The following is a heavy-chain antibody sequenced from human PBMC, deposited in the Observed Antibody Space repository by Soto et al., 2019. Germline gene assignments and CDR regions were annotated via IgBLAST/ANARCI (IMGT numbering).Heavy chain of an antibody. J-gene: IGHJ4*02. CDR2: IYSGGST. CDR3: SHGYYQYFAS. V-gene: IGHV3-66*01. CDR1: GFTVSSNY. Sequence: WGSLRLSCAASGFTVSSNYMSWVRQAPGKGLEWVSVIYSGGSTYYAAPVKGRFTISRDDSENTLYLQMNSLKIEDTAVYFCSHGYYQYFASWGQGTLVTVS. D-gene: IGHD5-18*01.